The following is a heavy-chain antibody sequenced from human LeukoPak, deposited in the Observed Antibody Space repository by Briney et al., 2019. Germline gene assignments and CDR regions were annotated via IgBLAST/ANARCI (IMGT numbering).Heavy chain of an antibody. CDR3: ARDLAGWFGELLPDY. V-gene: IGHV1-18*04. D-gene: IGHD3-10*01. CDR1: GYTFTSYG. J-gene: IGHJ4*02. Sequence: GASVKVSCKASGYTFTSYGISWVRQAPGQGLEWMGWISAYNGNTNYAQKLQGRVTMTTDISTSTAYMELRSLRSDDTAVYYCARDLAGWFGELLPDYWGQGTLVTVSS. CDR2: ISAYNGNT.